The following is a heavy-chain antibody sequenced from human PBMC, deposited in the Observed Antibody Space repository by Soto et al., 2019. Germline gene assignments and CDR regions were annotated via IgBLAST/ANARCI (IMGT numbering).Heavy chain of an antibody. J-gene: IGHJ4*02. CDR2: VSPDNGNA. Sequence: RASVKVSCKTSGYTFTDYDINWVRQAPGQGLEWMGWVSPDNGNAGYAQHFQGRVTLTSDTSISTAYMELSSLTSEDTAVYYCEVTTGYWGQGTMVTVSS. CDR3: EVTTGY. D-gene: IGHD2-21*02. CDR1: GYTFTDYD. V-gene: IGHV1-8*01.